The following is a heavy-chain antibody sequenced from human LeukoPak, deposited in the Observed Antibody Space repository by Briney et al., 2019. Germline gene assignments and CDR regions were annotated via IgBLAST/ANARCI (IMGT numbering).Heavy chain of an antibody. CDR2: IYWNDDK. J-gene: IGHJ4*02. Sequence: SGPTLVNPTQTLTLTCTFSGFSLSTSGVGVGWIRQPPRKALEWLALIYWNDDKRYSPSLKSRLTITKDTSKNQVVLTMTNMDPVDTATYYCAHTVSIAAAGSLPDYWGQGTLATVSS. V-gene: IGHV2-5*01. CDR1: GFSLSTSGVG. CDR3: AHTVSIAAAGSLPDY. D-gene: IGHD6-13*01.